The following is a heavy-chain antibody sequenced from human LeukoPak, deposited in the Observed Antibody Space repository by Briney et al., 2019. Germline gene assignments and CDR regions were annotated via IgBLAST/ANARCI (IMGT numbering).Heavy chain of an antibody. Sequence: GGSLRLSCAGSGFTFSNYWMHWVRQAPGKELVWVSGINSDGSSTKYADSVKGRFTISRDNAKNTLYLQMDSLRDEDTAVYYCGLSMVRALSPDYWGQGTLVTVSS. CDR3: GLSMVRALSPDY. V-gene: IGHV3-74*03. CDR1: GFTFSNYW. D-gene: IGHD3-10*01. J-gene: IGHJ4*02. CDR2: INSDGSST.